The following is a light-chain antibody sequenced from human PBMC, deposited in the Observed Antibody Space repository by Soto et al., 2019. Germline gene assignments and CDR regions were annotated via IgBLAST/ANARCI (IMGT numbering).Light chain of an antibody. Sequence: QSALTHPASVSGSPGQSVAIPCTGTSSDVGAYNYVSWYQQHPGKAPNLLLSEVSNRPSGVSDRFSGSKSGNTASLTISGLQAEDEADYYCSSLTTSFTYVFGTGTKVTVL. CDR1: SSDVGAYNY. J-gene: IGLJ1*01. CDR3: SSLTTSFTYV. V-gene: IGLV2-14*01. CDR2: EVS.